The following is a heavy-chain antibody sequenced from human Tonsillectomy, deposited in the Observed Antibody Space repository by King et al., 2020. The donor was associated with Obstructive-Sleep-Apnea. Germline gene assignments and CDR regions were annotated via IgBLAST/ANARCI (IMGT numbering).Heavy chain of an antibody. Sequence: QVQLVESGAEVRKPGASVKVSCKPSGYTFTDYDVTWVRLASGQGLEWMGWLNPLTTVTAYARKFQGRVTMTRDTSTSTAYMELSSLRFEDTAVYFCARGWKWPRSVLPVYWGQGTLVTVSS. V-gene: IGHV1-8*01. CDR1: GYTFTDYD. CDR2: LNPLTTVT. J-gene: IGHJ4*02. CDR3: ARGWKWPRSVLPVY. D-gene: IGHD5-12*01.